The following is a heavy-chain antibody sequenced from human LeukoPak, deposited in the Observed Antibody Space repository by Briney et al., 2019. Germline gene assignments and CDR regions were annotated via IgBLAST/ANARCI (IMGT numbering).Heavy chain of an antibody. Sequence: GGSLRLSCAASGFTFSNYGIHWVRQAPGKGLEWVAFIRYDGSNKSYADSVKGRFTVSRDNSKNTLYLQMNSLKIEDAAVYYCAKEDSGNAVPLDPWGQGTLVTVSS. V-gene: IGHV3-30*02. CDR3: AKEDSGNAVPLDP. D-gene: IGHD4-23*01. J-gene: IGHJ5*02. CDR1: GFTFSNYG. CDR2: IRYDGSNK.